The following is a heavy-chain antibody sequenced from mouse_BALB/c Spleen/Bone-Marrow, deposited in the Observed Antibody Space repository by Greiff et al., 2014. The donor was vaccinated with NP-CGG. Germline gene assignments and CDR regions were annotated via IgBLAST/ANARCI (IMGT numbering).Heavy chain of an antibody. CDR1: GFSLTSYG. CDR3: ARMDRSSYAMDY. V-gene: IGHV2-2*02. Sequence: QVQLQQSGPGLVQPSQSLSITCTVSGFSLTSYGVHWVRQSPGKGLEWLGVIWSGGSTDYYAAFKSRLSISKDNSKSQVFFKMNSLQPNDTAIYYCARMDRSSYAMDYWGQGTSVTVSS. CDR2: IWSGGST. J-gene: IGHJ4*01. D-gene: IGHD2-14*01.